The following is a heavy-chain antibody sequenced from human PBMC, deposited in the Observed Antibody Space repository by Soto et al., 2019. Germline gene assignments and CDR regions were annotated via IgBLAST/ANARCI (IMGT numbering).Heavy chain of an antibody. CDR1: GFTFSSYA. D-gene: IGHD1-1*01. CDR3: ARDFPVNWNDEENWFDR. V-gene: IGHV3-30*04. J-gene: IGHJ5*02. Sequence: GGSLRLSCAASGFTFSSYAMHWVRQAPGKGLEWVAVISYDGSNKYYADSVKGRFTISRDNSKNTLYLQMNSLRAEDTAVYYCARDFPVNWNDEENWFDRWGQGTLVTVSS. CDR2: ISYDGSNK.